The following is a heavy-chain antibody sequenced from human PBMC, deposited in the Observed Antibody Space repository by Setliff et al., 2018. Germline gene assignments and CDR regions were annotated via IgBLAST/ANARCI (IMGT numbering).Heavy chain of an antibody. D-gene: IGHD5-18*01. CDR3: VRDRTAYSYGLDV. V-gene: IGHV4-4*07. J-gene: IGHJ6*02. CDR2: IYVTEST. CDR1: GASISDYY. Sequence: PSETLSLTCTVSGASISDYYWNWIRQPAGKGLEWIGRIYVTESTKYNPSLKSRVTLSIDTSKNQFALNLRSVTAADTAVYYCVRDRTAYSYGLDVWAQGTTVTVSS.